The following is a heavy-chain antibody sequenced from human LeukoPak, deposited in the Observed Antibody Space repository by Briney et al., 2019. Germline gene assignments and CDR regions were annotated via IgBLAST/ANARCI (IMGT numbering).Heavy chain of an antibody. CDR3: ARAPNGQLADY. CDR1: GGSFSGYY. Sequence: PSETLSLTCAVYGGSFSGYYWSWIRQPPGKGLEWIGEINHSGSTNYNPPLKSRVTISVDRSKNQFSLKLSSVTAADTAVYYCARAPNGQLADYWGQGTLVTVSS. V-gene: IGHV4-34*01. D-gene: IGHD6-6*01. CDR2: INHSGST. J-gene: IGHJ4*02.